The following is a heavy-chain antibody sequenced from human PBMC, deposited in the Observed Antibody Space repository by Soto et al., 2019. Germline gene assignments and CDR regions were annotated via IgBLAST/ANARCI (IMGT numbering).Heavy chain of an antibody. D-gene: IGHD3-3*01. CDR1: GFTFSSYW. CDR3: ARGRLDVLDFWSGYYGYYYYYGMDV. V-gene: IGHV3-7*01. CDR2: IKQDGSEK. J-gene: IGHJ6*02. Sequence: PGGSLRLSCAASGFTFSSYWMSWVRQAPGKGLEWVANIKQDGSEKYYVDSVKGRFTISRDNAKNSLYLQMNSLRAEDTAVYYCARGRLDVLDFWSGYYGYYYYYGMDVWGQGTTVTVSS.